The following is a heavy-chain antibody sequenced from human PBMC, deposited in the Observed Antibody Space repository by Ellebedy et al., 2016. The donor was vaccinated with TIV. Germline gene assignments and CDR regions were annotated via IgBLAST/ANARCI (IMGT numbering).Heavy chain of an antibody. J-gene: IGHJ3*02. D-gene: IGHD2-2*01. CDR1: RGTFSSYA. V-gene: IGHV1-18*01. CDR3: ARLPCGSTSCGGKAFDI. Sequence: ASVKVSCXASRGTFSSYAFSWVRQAPGQGLEWMGWISAYNVNTNYAQKFQGRVTMTRDTSTSTAYMELRSLRSDDTAVYYCARLPCGSTSCGGKAFDIWGRGTMVTVSA. CDR2: ISAYNVNT.